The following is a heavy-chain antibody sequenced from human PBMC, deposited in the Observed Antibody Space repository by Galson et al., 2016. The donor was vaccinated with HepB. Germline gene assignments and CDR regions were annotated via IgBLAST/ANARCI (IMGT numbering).Heavy chain of an antibody. D-gene: IGHD2-2*01. CDR1: GVTVNSNY. J-gene: IGHJ4*02. CDR3: ARDVSPYASPPDY. V-gene: IGHV3-48*02. CDR2: IGDTGSRI. Sequence: SLRLSCAAFGVTVNSNYMSWVRQVPGKGLEWVSYIGDTGSRIYYADSAKGRFTISRDNAKNSVYLQMNSLRDDDTAVYYCARDVSPYASPPDYWGQGTLVTVSS.